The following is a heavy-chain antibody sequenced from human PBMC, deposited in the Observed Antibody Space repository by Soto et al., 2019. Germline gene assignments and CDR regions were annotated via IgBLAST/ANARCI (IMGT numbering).Heavy chain of an antibody. D-gene: IGHD3-10*01. Sequence: SWTLSLTCAVYGGSFSGYYWSLIRHPPGKGLERIGEINHSGSTNYNPSLKNRVTISVDTSKNQFSLKLKSMTAADTAVYYCARGFHYYGSGSYPIAYWGQGSLGTVSS. CDR3: ARGFHYYGSGSYPIAY. CDR2: INHSGST. CDR1: GGSFSGYY. V-gene: IGHV4-34*01. J-gene: IGHJ4*02.